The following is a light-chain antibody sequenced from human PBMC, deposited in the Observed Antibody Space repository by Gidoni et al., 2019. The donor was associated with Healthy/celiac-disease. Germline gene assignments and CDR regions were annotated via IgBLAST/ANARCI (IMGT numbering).Light chain of an antibody. CDR3: QQSYSTPYT. CDR1: QSISSY. J-gene: IGKJ2*01. CDR2: AAS. Sequence: MTQSPSSLSASVGDRVTITCRASQSISSYLNWYQQKPGKAPKLLIYAASSLQSGVPSRFSGSGSGTDFTLTISSLQPEDFATYYCQQSYSTPYTVGQGTKLEIK. V-gene: IGKV1-39*01.